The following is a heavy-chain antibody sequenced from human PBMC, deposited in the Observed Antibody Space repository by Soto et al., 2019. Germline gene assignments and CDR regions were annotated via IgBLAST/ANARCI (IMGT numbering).Heavy chain of an antibody. D-gene: IGHD6-19*01. Sequence: ASVKVSCKASGYTFTGYYMHWVRQAPGQGLEWMGWINPNSGGTNYVQKFQGRVTMTRDTSISTAYMELSRLRSDDTAVYYCARDGYSSGWYRYNWFDPWGQGALVTVSS. CDR1: GYTFTGYY. J-gene: IGHJ5*02. V-gene: IGHV1-2*02. CDR2: INPNSGGT. CDR3: ARDGYSSGWYRYNWFDP.